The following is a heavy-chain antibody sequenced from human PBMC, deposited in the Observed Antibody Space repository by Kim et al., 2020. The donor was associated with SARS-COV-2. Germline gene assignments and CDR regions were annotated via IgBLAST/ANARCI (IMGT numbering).Heavy chain of an antibody. D-gene: IGHD1-1*01. J-gene: IGHJ2*01. Sequence: YADSVKVRVTITRDNFKNTLDRQMNSLRAEDTAVYYCARATTGPYWYFNLWGRGTLVTVSS. CDR3: ARATTGPYWYFNL. V-gene: IGHV3-53*03.